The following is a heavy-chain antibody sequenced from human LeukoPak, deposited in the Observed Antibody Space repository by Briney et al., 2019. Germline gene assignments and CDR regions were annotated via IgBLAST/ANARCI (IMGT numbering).Heavy chain of an antibody. Sequence: PGGSLRLSCADSGFTASNNNTSWVRPAPGKGPGWVSISYSDSNTNYADSVNGRFTISRDTSQNTLSLQMNSLRAEDTAVYYCVRKNRDFNAAFDIWGQGTVVTVSS. CDR3: VRKNRDFNAAFDI. CDR1: GFTASNNN. J-gene: IGHJ3*02. V-gene: IGHV3-53*01. CDR2: SYSDSNT. D-gene: IGHD1-14*01.